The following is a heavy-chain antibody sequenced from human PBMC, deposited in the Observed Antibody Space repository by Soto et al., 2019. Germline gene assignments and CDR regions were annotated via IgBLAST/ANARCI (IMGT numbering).Heavy chain of an antibody. V-gene: IGHV1-18*01. J-gene: IGHJ4*02. CDR1: GYTFTSYG. CDR2: ISAYNGNT. Sequence: ASVKVSCKASGYTFTSYGISWVRQAPGQGLEWMGWISAYNGNTNYAQKLQGRVTMTTDTSTSTAYMELRSLRSDDTAVYYCAKVPWEIVLMVYEHWGQGTLVTVSS. D-gene: IGHD2-8*01. CDR3: AKVPWEIVLMVYEH.